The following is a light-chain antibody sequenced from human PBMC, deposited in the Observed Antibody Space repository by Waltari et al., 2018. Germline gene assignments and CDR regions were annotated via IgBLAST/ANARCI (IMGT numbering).Light chain of an antibody. Sequence: TQDPAVSVAVGQTVRITCQGDSLRSSYASWYRQRPGQAPILVMYDKNNRPSGVPDRFSGSSSDNTASLTITGAQAEDEAYYYCHSRDASGVGGTFGGGTKLTVL. CDR2: DKN. CDR3: HSRDASGVGGT. V-gene: IGLV3-19*01. J-gene: IGLJ2*01. CDR1: SLRSSY.